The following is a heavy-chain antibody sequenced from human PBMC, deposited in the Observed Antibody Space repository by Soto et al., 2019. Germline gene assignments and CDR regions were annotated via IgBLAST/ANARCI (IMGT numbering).Heavy chain of an antibody. D-gene: IGHD3-10*01. CDR3: ASLYYYGSGSYYKTHDY. V-gene: IGHV4-31*03. Sequence: SETLSLTCTVSGGSISSGGYYWSWIRQHPGKGLEWIGYIYYSGSTYYNPSLKSRVTISVDTSKNQFSLKLSSVTAADTAVYYCASLYYYGSGSYYKTHDYWAQRTLVTVSS. CDR2: IYYSGST. CDR1: GGSISSGGYY. J-gene: IGHJ4*02.